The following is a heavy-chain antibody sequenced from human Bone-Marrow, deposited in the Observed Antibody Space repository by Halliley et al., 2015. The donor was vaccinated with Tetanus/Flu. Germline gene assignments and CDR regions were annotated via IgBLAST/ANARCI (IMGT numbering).Heavy chain of an antibody. D-gene: IGHD5-12*01. V-gene: IGHV3-11*01. CDR2: VSGSGGIQ. CDR1: GFSFSDYY. J-gene: IGHJ4*02. Sequence: SLRLSCTVSGFSFSDYYMTWIRQAPGKGLEWVSYVSGSGGIQYYADSVKGRFSISRDNAKKSLYLEMTNVRAEDTAVYFCARGVETINFWGRGTLVTVSS. CDR3: ARGVETINF.